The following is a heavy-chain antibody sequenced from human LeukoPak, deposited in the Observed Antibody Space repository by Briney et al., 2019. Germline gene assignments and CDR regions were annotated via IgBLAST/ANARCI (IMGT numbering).Heavy chain of an antibody. CDR2: IYYSGST. CDR1: GGSISSYY. J-gene: IGHJ3*02. V-gene: IGHV4-59*01. CDR3: ARDFSGSRTDDAFDI. Sequence: SETLSLTCTVSGGSISSYYWSWIRQPPGKGREWIGYIYYSGSTNYNPSLKSRVTISVDTSKNQFSLKLSSVTAADTAVYYCARDFSGSRTDDAFDIWGQGTMVTVSS. D-gene: IGHD1-26*01.